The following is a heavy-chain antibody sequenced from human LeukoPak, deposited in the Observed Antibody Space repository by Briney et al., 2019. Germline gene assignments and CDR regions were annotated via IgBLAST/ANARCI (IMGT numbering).Heavy chain of an antibody. CDR3: ARDRAYCSSTSCYKGWDY. CDR1: GYTFTSYA. J-gene: IGHJ4*02. V-gene: IGHV1-3*01. CDR2: INAGNGNT. D-gene: IGHD2-2*02. Sequence: ASVKVSCKASGYTFTSYAMHWVRQAPGQRLEWMGWINAGNGNTKYSQKFQGRVTITRDTSASTAYMELSSLRSKDTAVYYCARDRAYCSSTSCYKGWDYWGQGTLVTVSS.